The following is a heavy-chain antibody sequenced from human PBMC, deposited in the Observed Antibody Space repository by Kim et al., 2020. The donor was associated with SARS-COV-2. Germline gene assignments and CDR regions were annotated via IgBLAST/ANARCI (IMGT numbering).Heavy chain of an antibody. Sequence: YYADSVRGRFTISRDNSKNTLYLQMGGLRADDVAVYYCSRVPAEGYYDFWGQGTLVTVSS. J-gene: IGHJ4*02. V-gene: IGHV3-64*02. D-gene: IGHD6-13*01. CDR3: SRVPAEGYYDF.